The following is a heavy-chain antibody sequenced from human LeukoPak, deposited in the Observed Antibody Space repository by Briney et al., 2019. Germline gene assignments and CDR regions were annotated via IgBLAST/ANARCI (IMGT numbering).Heavy chain of an antibody. D-gene: IGHD3-10*01. CDR1: GFTFSSSA. CDR3: AKDIGSYYDY. J-gene: IGHJ4*02. CDR2: ISGSGVST. Sequence: GGSLRLSCGASGFTFSSSAMSWVRQAPGKGLEWVSSISGSGVSTYYADSVKGRFTISRDNSKNTLYLEMNSLRAEDTAVYYCAKDIGSYYDYWGQGILVTVSS. V-gene: IGHV3-23*01.